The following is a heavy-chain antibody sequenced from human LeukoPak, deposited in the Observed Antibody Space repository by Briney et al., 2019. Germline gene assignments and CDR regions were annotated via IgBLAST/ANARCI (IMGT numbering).Heavy chain of an antibody. J-gene: IGHJ4*02. CDR2: IYPRDSDT. D-gene: IGHD3-10*01. V-gene: IGHV5-51*01. CDR3: VGLPSMIRGRYFDF. Sequence: GESLKISCAASGYTFTNYWIGWVRQMPGKGLEWMGIIYPRDSDTRYGPSFQGQVTISADKSISAAYLQWGGLKASDTAIYYCVGLPSMIRGRYFDFWGQGTLVTVTS. CDR1: GYTFTNYW.